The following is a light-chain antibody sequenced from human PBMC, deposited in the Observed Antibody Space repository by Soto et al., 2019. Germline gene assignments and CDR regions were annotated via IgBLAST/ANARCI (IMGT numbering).Light chain of an antibody. J-gene: IGKJ2*01. CDR1: QSVSNY. Sequence: EIVLTQSPATLSLSPGERATLSCRASQSVSNYLAWYQQKPGQAPRLLIYGASNRATGIPARFTGSGSGTDFTLTISSREPEDFAVYYCQHRGEWPRTFGQGTKLEIK. CDR3: QHRGEWPRT. CDR2: GAS. V-gene: IGKV3-11*01.